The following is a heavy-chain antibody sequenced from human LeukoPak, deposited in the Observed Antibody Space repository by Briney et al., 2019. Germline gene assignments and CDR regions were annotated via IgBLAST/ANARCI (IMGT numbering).Heavy chain of an antibody. D-gene: IGHD2-8*01. J-gene: IGHJ4*01. Sequence: PGGSLRLPCAASGFTVSSNYMSWVRQAPGKGLEWVSVIYSGGSTYYADSVKGRFTISRDNAKNSLYLQMNSLRPDDTALYYCSTDPRLLIYWGHGTLVTVSS. CDR2: IYSGGST. CDR1: GFTVSSNY. V-gene: IGHV3-53*01. CDR3: STDPRLLIY.